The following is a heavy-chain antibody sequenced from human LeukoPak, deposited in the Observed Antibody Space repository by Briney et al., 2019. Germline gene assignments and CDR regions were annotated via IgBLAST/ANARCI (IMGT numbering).Heavy chain of an antibody. D-gene: IGHD3-10*01. J-gene: IGHJ6*02. CDR3: TRLTMATDYSGMDV. CDR1: GFTFSGSD. Sequence: GGSLKLSCAASGFTFSGSDMHWVRQASGEGLEWVGRIRSIANSYATAYDESVKGRFSISRDDSKNTAYLQMNSLKTEDTAVYYCTRLTMATDYSGMDVWGQGTTVTVSS. V-gene: IGHV3-73*01. CDR2: IRSIANSYAT.